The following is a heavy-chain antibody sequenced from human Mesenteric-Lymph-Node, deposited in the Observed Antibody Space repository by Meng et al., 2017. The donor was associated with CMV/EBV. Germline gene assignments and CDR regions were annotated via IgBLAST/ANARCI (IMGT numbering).Heavy chain of an antibody. D-gene: IGHD3/OR15-3a*01. CDR2: IFHSGST. CDR3: SSRWTGYYVY. CDR1: GSSISSSNW. Sequence: SLTCAVSGSSISSSNWWRWVRQPPGKGLEWIGEIFHSGSTNYNPSLKSRVTISVDKSKNHFSLQLSSVTAADTAIYYCSSRWTGYYVYWGQGTLVTVSS. J-gene: IGHJ4*02. V-gene: IGHV4-4*02.